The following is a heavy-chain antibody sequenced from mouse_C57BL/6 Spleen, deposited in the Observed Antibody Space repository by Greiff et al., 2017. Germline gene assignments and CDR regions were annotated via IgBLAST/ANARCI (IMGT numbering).Heavy chain of an antibody. CDR3: ARGDYDDGYAMDY. CDR2: IYPGSGST. D-gene: IGHD2-4*01. J-gene: IGHJ4*01. V-gene: IGHV1-55*01. CDR1: GYTFTSYW. Sequence: QVQLQQPGAELVKPGASVKMSYKASGYTFTSYWITWVKQRPGQGLEWIGDIYPGSGSTNYNEKFKSKATLTVDTSSSTAYMQLSSLTSEDSAVYYCARGDYDDGYAMDYWGQGTSVTVSS.